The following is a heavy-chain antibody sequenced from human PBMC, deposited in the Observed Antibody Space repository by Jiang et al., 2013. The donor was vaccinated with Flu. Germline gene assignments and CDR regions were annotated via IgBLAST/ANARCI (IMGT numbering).Heavy chain of an antibody. CDR2: ISSSSSTI. D-gene: IGHD6-19*01. J-gene: IGHJ6*02. CDR3: ARDLVAGEFDYYYYGMDV. CDR1: GFTFSSYS. Sequence: VQLLESGGGLVQPGGSLRLSCAASGFTFSSYSMNWVRQAPGKGLEWVPYISSSSSTIYYADSVKGRFTISRDNAKNSLYLQMNSLRAEDTAVYYCARDLVAGEFDYYYYGMDVWGQGTTVTVSS. V-gene: IGHV3-48*01.